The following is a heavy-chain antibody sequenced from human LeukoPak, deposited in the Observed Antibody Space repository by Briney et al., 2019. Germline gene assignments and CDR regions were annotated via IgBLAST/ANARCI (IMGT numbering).Heavy chain of an antibody. D-gene: IGHD6-13*01. CDR3: AKDFAHTSSWYSFAYYFDY. Sequence: GGSLRLSCAASGFTFDDYAMHWVRHAPGKGLEWVSLISGDGGSTYYADSVKGRFTISRDNSKNSLYLQMNSLRTEDTALYYCAKDFAHTSSWYSFAYYFDYWGQGTLVTVSS. J-gene: IGHJ4*02. CDR2: ISGDGGST. V-gene: IGHV3-43*02. CDR1: GFTFDDYA.